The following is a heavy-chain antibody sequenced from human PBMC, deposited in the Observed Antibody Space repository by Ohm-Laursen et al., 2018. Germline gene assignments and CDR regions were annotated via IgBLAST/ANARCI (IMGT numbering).Heavy chain of an antibody. Sequence: ESSVKVSCKASGYTFTGYYMHWVRQAPGQGLEWMGWINPNSGGTNYAQKFQGRVTMTRDTSISTAYMELNRLRSDDTAVYYCARPGSGTYYYYYGMDVWGQGTTVTVSS. V-gene: IGHV1-2*02. J-gene: IGHJ6*02. CDR1: GYTFTGYY. CDR2: INPNSGGT. D-gene: IGHD3-3*01. CDR3: ARPGSGTYYYYYGMDV.